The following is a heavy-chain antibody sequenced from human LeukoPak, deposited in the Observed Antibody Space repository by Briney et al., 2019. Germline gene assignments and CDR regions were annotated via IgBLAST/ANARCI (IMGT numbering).Heavy chain of an antibody. V-gene: IGHV3-21*04. CDR2: ISSSSSYI. CDR1: GFTFSSYS. Sequence: PGGSLRLSCAASGFTFSSYSMNWVRQAPGKGLEWVSSISSSSSYIYYADSVKGRFTISRDNSKNTLYLQMNSLRAEDTAVYYCAKDHGYSYDRSGFYPLDYWGQGTLVTVSS. J-gene: IGHJ4*02. CDR3: AKDHGYSYDRSGFYPLDY. D-gene: IGHD3-22*01.